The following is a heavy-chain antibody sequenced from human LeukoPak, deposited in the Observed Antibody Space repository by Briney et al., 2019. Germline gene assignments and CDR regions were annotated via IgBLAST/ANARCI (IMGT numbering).Heavy chain of an antibody. J-gene: IGHJ6*03. CDR1: GYSISSGYY. V-gene: IGHV4-38-2*02. Sequence: SETLSLTCTVSGYSISSGYYWGWMRQPPGKGLEWIGSIYHSGSTYYNPSLKSRVTISVDTSKNQFSLKLSSVTAADTAVYYCARVPYYDSSGYYYYYYMDVWGKGTTVTVSS. CDR2: IYHSGST. D-gene: IGHD3-22*01. CDR3: ARVPYYDSSGYYYYYYMDV.